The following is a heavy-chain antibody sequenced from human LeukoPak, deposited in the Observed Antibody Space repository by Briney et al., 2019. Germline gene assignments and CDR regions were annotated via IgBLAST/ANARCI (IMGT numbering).Heavy chain of an antibody. Sequence: PGGSLRLSWAAEGLTFGNYGMHWVRQAPAKGLQWVAYIRYDGRNKYSADSVKGRFTIYRDNSKSTLYLQMNSLRPEDTAVYYCAKGGSNNWSFDNWGQGTLVTVSS. D-gene: IGHD1-1*01. CDR2: IRYDGRNK. J-gene: IGHJ4*02. V-gene: IGHV3-30*02. CDR1: GLTFGNYG. CDR3: AKGGSNNWSFDN.